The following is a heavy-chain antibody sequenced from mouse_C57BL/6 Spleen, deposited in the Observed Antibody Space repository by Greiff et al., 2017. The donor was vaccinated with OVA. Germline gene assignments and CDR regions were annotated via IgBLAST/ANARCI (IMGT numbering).Heavy chain of an antibody. Sequence: QVQLQQSGAELVRPGTSVTVSCKASGYAFTNCLLEWVKQRPGQGLEWIVVINPGSGGTNYNEKFKGKATLTADKSSSPAYMKLIRLTSEDSAVYFCASEGIRQLRLQYECAMGCQGKATTVTVYS. J-gene: IGHJ4*01. CDR1: GYAFTNCL. CDR3: ASEGIRQLRLQYECAMGC. D-gene: IGHD3-2*02. CDR2: INPGSGGT. V-gene: IGHV1-54*01.